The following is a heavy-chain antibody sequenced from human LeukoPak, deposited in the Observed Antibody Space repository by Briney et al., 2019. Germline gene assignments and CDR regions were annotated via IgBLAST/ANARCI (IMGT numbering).Heavy chain of an antibody. V-gene: IGHV5-51*01. D-gene: IGHD3-16*01. J-gene: IGHJ5*02. Sequence: GESLKISCKGSGYSFTSYWIGWVRQMPGKGLEWMGIIYPGDSDTRYSPSFQGQVTISADKSISTAYLQWSSLKASDTAMYYCAIFDFLFGEITQWFDPWGQGTPVAVPS. CDR1: GYSFTSYW. CDR2: IYPGDSDT. CDR3: AIFDFLFGEITQWFDP.